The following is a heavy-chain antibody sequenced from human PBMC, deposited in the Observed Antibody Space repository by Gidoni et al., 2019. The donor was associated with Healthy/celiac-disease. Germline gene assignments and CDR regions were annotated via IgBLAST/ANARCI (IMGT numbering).Heavy chain of an antibody. CDR3: AKDSGGSCRFLEWYDY. CDR1: GFTFRSYA. Sequence: EVQLVESGGGLVQPGGSVRLSCAASGFTFRSYAMSWFRQAPGKGLEWGSAISGSGGSTYYADSVKGRFTISRDNSKNTLYLQMNSLRAEDTAVYYCAKDSGGSCRFLEWYDYWGQGTLVTVSS. V-gene: IGHV3-23*04. D-gene: IGHD3-3*01. J-gene: IGHJ4*02. CDR2: ISGSGGST.